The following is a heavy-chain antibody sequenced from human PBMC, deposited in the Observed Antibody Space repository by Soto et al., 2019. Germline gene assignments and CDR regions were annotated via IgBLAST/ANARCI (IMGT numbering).Heavy chain of an antibody. CDR2: IYWDDDK. CDR1: GFSLTSGVG. J-gene: IGHJ4*02. V-gene: IGHV2-5*02. D-gene: IGHD2-21*02. Sequence: QITLKESGPTLVRPPQTLTLTCTFSGFSLTSGVGVGWIRQPPGKALEWLALIYWDDDKRYIPSLKNRLTITTDTSKNQVVLTMTNVGPVATATYFCAHIDPQIVTVGGHGGFDYWGQGTLVTVSS. CDR3: AHIDPQIVTVGGHGGFDY.